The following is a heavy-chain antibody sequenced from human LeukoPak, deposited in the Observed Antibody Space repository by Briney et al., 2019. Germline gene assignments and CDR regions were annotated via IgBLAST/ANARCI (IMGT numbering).Heavy chain of an antibody. Sequence: SETLSLTCAVYGGSFSDYFWIWIRQSPGKGLEWIAEVNHSGSSKYNPSLKSRVTISVDTSKNQFSLKLSSVTAADTAVYYRARAYSSSWYFNWFDPWGQGTLVTVSS. CDR2: VNHSGSS. J-gene: IGHJ5*02. D-gene: IGHD6-13*01. V-gene: IGHV4-34*01. CDR1: GGSFSDYF. CDR3: ARAYSSSWYFNWFDP.